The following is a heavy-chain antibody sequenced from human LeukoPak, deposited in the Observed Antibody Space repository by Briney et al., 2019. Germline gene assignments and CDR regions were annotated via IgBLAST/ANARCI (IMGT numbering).Heavy chain of an antibody. CDR2: INHSGST. Sequence: SETLSLTCAVYGGSFSGYYWSWIRQPPGKGLEWIGEINHSGSTNYNPSLKSRVTISVDTSKNQFSLKLSSVTAADTAVYYCARGSGSSWFDYWGQGTLVTVPS. CDR1: GGSFSGYY. CDR3: ARGSGSSWFDY. D-gene: IGHD6-13*01. J-gene: IGHJ4*02. V-gene: IGHV4-34*01.